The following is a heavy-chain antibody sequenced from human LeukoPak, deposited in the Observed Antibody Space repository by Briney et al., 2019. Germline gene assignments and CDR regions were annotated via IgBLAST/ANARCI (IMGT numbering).Heavy chain of an antibody. V-gene: IGHV3-48*02. CDR1: GFTFSSYS. Sequence: PGGSLRLSCAASGFTFSSYSMNWVRQAPGKGLERVSYISSSSSTIYYADSVKGRFTISRDNAKNSLYLQMNSLRDEDTAVYYCARDYSNYYDSSGYYWGQGTLVTVSS. D-gene: IGHD3-22*01. J-gene: IGHJ4*02. CDR3: ARDYSNYYDSSGYY. CDR2: ISSSSSTI.